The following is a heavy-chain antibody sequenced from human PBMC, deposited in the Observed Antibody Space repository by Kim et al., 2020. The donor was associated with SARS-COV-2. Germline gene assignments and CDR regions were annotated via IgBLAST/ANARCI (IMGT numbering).Heavy chain of an antibody. CDR1: GFAFNSFA. V-gene: IGHV3-23*01. CDR3: ALGYCGGGSCYRMDV. Sequence: GGSLRLSCAASGFAFNSFAMRWVRQAPGKGLEWVSAISDTGSTASYAASVKGRFTISRDNSKNTLYLQMNSLRAEDTAIYFCALGYCGGGSCYRMDVCGQGATVAVFS. J-gene: IGHJ6*02. CDR2: ISDTGSTA. D-gene: IGHD2-15*01.